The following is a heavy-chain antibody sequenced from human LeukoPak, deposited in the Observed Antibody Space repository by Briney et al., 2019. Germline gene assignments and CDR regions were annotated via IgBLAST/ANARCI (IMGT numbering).Heavy chain of an antibody. CDR1: GFTFSSYA. CDR2: ITGSGDST. Sequence: GGSLRLSCAASGFTFSSYAMSWVRQAPGKGLDWVSAITGSGDSTYYADSVKGRFTISRDNSKNTLYLQMNNLRAEDTALYYCAKDRVPRYSGYGLSDDWGQGTLVTVSA. V-gene: IGHV3-23*01. CDR3: AKDRVPRYSGYGLSDD. J-gene: IGHJ4*02. D-gene: IGHD5-12*01.